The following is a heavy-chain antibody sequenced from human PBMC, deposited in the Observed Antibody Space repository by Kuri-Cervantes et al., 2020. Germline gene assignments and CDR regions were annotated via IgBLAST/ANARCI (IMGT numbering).Heavy chain of an antibody. V-gene: IGHV4-30-2*03. CDR2: IYYSGST. D-gene: IGHD3-9*01. CDR1: GGSISSGGYS. Sequence: SETLSLTCAVSGGSISSGGYSWSWIRQPPGKGLEWIGSIYYSGSTYYNPSLKSRVTISVDTSKNQFSLKLSSVTAADTAVYYCARGLRYFDWLLSDWFDPWGQGTLVTVSS. J-gene: IGHJ5*02. CDR3: ARGLRYFDWLLSDWFDP.